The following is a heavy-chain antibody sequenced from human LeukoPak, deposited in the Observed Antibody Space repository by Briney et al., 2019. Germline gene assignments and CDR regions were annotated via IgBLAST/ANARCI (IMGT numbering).Heavy chain of an antibody. Sequence: AASVKVSCKASGGTFSSYAISWVRQAPGQGLEWMGRIIPIFGTANYAQKFQGRVTITTDESTSTAYMELSSLRSEDTAVYYCASRANYGDYGFDYWGQGTLVTVSS. CDR3: ASRANYGDYGFDY. V-gene: IGHV1-69*05. D-gene: IGHD4-17*01. J-gene: IGHJ4*02. CDR1: GGTFSSYA. CDR2: IIPIFGTA.